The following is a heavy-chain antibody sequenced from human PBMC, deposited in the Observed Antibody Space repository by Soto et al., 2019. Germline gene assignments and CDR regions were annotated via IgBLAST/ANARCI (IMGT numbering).Heavy chain of an antibody. CDR2: IIPIFGTA. CDR1: GGTFSSYA. D-gene: IGHD5-18*01. J-gene: IGHJ4*02. Sequence: QVQLVQSGAEVKKPGSSVKVSCKASGGTFSSYAISWVRQAPGQGLEWMGGIIPIFGTANYAQKFQGRVTSXADXCXNTDDMEMSSRRSEDTAVYYCASARYSYGYLSPLAYWGQGTLVTVSS. CDR3: ASARYSYGYLSPLAY. V-gene: IGHV1-69*12.